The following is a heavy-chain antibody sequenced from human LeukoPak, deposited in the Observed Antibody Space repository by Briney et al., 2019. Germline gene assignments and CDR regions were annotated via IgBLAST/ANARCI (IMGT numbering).Heavy chain of an antibody. V-gene: IGHV4-59*01. CDR1: GGSISSYY. CDR3: ARAHSTGWYPFDY. D-gene: IGHD6-19*01. J-gene: IGHJ4*02. Sequence: SETLSLTCTVSGGSISSYYWNWIRQPPEQGLEWIGYIYHTETTYNPSLKSRLTISLDTSKNHFSLKLSSLTAADTAVYYCARAHSTGWYPFDYWGQGTLVTVSS. CDR2: IYHTET.